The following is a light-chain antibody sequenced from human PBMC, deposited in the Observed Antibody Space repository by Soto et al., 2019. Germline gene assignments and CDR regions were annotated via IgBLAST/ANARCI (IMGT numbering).Light chain of an antibody. CDR3: QQYGSSSII. J-gene: IGKJ5*01. V-gene: IGKV3-20*01. CDR2: GAS. Sequence: EIVLTQSPGTLSLSPGERATLSCRASQSVSSSYLAWYQQKPGQAPRLLIYGASSRATGIPDRFSGSGSGTDFSLTISRLEPADFAVYYCQQYGSSSIIFGQGTRLE. CDR1: QSVSSSY.